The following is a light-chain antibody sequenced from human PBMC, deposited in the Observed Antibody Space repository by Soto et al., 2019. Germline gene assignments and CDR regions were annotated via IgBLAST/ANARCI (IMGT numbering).Light chain of an antibody. CDR1: QSVTTY. V-gene: IGKV1-39*01. CDR3: QQGYSTPYT. J-gene: IGKJ2*01. CDR2: AAS. Sequence: DLQMTQSPSSLSASVGDRVTISCRASQSVTTYLNWYQQKLGRAPQLLIFAASTLETGAPLRFSGSGSGTDFTLTISSVQPEDFATYYCQQGYSTPYTFGQGTKLDIK.